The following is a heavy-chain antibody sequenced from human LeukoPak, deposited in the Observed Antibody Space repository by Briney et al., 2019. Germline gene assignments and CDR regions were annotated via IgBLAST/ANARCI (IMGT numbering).Heavy chain of an antibody. CDR2: IYPGVSDT. D-gene: IGHD6-19*01. V-gene: IGHV5-51*01. J-gene: IGHJ4*02. CDR3: ARRWVAGYGTVLDY. CDR1: GFSFTNYW. Sequence: GESLKISCKGSGFSFTNYWIGWVRQMPGKGLEWMGIIYPGVSDTRYSPSFQGQVTISADKSISTAYLRWSSLKASDTAMYYCARRWVAGYGTVLDYWGQGTLVTVSS.